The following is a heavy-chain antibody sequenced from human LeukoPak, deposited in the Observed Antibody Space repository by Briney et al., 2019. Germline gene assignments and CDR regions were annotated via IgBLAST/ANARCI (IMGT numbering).Heavy chain of an antibody. CDR3: YTEGSGSYGDY. Sequence: ASVKVSCKASGGTFSSYAISWVRQAPGQGLEWMGGIIPIFGTANYAQKFQGRVTITADESTSTAYMELSSLRPEDTAVYYCYTEGSGSYGDYWGQGTLVTVSS. CDR2: IIPIFGTA. D-gene: IGHD3-10*01. CDR1: GGTFSSYA. V-gene: IGHV1-69*13. J-gene: IGHJ4*02.